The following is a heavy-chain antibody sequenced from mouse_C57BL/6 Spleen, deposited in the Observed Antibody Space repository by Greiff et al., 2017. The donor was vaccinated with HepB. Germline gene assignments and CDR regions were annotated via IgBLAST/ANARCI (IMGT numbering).Heavy chain of an antibody. CDR3: AKGGDGYYDEAFAY. D-gene: IGHD2-3*01. CDR2: IWRGGST. J-gene: IGHJ3*01. Sequence: QVQLKQSGPGLVQPSQSLSITCTVSGFSLTSYGVHWVRQSPGKGLEWLGVIWRGGSTDYNAAFMSRLSITKDNSKSPVFFKMKSLQADDTAIYYGAKGGDGYYDEAFAYWGQGTLVTVSA. CDR1: GFSLTSYG. V-gene: IGHV2-5*01.